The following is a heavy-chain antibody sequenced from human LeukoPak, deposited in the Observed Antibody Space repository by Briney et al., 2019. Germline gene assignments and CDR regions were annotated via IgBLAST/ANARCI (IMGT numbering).Heavy chain of an antibody. Sequence: SETLSLTCTVSGGSISPYFWSWIRQPPGKGLEWIGYISYTGNTNYNPTLKSRVTISVDTSKNQFSLQLTSVTAADTAVYYCARDDYRGVTNFDPWGQGTLVTVSS. J-gene: IGHJ5*02. D-gene: IGHD3-10*01. CDR1: GGSISPYF. CDR3: ARDDYRGVTNFDP. CDR2: ISYTGNT. V-gene: IGHV4-59*01.